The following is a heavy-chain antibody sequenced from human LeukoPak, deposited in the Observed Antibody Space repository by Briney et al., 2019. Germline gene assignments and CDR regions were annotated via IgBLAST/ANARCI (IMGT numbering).Heavy chain of an antibody. CDR1: GFTFSNAW. Sequence: GGSLRLSCAASGFTFSNAWMNWVRQAPGKGLEWVGRIKSKTDGGTTDYAAPVKGRFTISRDDSKNTLYLQTNSLRAEDTAVYYCARDNYCSSTDCYNFDYWGQGTLVTVSS. CDR3: ARDNYCSSTDCYNFDY. D-gene: IGHD2-2*02. J-gene: IGHJ4*02. V-gene: IGHV3-15*07. CDR2: IKSKTDGGTT.